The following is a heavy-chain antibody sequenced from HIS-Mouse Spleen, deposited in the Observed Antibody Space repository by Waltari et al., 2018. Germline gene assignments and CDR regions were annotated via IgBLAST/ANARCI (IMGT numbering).Heavy chain of an antibody. D-gene: IGHD6-13*01. CDR1: GVSIISISYH. Sequence: QLHLQESGPGLVTPSETLSLTCTVSGVSIISISYHWAWIRQPPGKGLEWIGGSYYSGSTYYNLAIKSRVTRSVDTSKKQFSLKLSSVTAADTAVYYCAREIPYSSSWYDWYFDLWGRGTLVTVSS. J-gene: IGHJ2*01. CDR3: AREIPYSSSWYDWYFDL. CDR2: SYYSGST. V-gene: IGHV4-39*07.